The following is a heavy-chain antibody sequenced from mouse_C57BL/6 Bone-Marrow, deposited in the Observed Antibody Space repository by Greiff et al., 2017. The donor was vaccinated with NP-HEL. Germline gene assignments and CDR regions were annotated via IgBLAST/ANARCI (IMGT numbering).Heavy chain of an antibody. V-gene: IGHV5-17*01. CDR3: ARPGDGSSIWYFDV. CDR2: ISSGSSSI. CDR1: GFTFSDYG. Sequence: EVKLVESGGGLVKPGGSLKLSCAASGFTFSDYGMHWVRQAPEKGLEWVAYISSGSSSIYYADTVKGRFTISRDNAKNTLFLQLTSLRSEDTAMYYCARPGDGSSIWYFDVWGTGTTVTVSS. J-gene: IGHJ1*03. D-gene: IGHD1-1*01.